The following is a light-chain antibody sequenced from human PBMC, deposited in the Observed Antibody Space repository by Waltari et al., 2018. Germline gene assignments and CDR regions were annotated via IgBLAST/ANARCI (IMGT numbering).Light chain of an antibody. CDR3: QQSYSTPLT. Sequence: DIQMTQSPSSLSASVGDRVTITCRASQSISSYLNWYQQKPGKAPKLLIYPAASLQGGVPSRFSGSGSGTDFTLTISSLQPEDFATYYCQQSYSTPLTFGPGTKVEIK. V-gene: IGKV1-39*01. J-gene: IGKJ3*01. CDR2: PAA. CDR1: QSISSY.